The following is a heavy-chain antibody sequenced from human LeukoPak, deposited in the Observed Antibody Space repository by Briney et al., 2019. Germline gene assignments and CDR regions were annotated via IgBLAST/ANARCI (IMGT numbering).Heavy chain of an antibody. J-gene: IGHJ4*02. CDR2: ISWDGGST. CDR1: GFTFDDYA. D-gene: IGHD3-10*01. Sequence: PGGSLRLSCAASGFTFDDYAMHWVRQAPGKGLEWVSLISWDGGSTYYADSVKGRFTISRDNSKNSLYLQMNSLRAEATALYYCAKDGLAGGSGSYFIDWGQGTLVTAAS. V-gene: IGHV3-43D*03. CDR3: AKDGLAGGSGSYFID.